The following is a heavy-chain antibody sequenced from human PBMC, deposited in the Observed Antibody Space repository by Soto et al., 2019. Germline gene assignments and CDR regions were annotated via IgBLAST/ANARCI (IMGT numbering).Heavy chain of an antibody. CDR3: ARATLSFYYDSSGYPTYYFDY. J-gene: IGHJ4*02. D-gene: IGHD3-22*01. Sequence: SETLSLTCTVSGGSISSYYWSWIRQPPGKGLEWIGYIYYSGSTNYTPSLKSRVTISVDTSKNQFSLKLSSVTAADTAVYYCARATLSFYYDSSGYPTYYFDYWGQGTLVTVSS. V-gene: IGHV4-59*01. CDR2: IYYSGST. CDR1: GGSISSYY.